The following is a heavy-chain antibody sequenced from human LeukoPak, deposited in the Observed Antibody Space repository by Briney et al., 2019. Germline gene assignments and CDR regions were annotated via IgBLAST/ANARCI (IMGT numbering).Heavy chain of an antibody. V-gene: IGHV4-59*01. J-gene: IGHJ4*02. D-gene: IGHD3-22*01. CDR1: GGSISSYY. CDR2: IYYSGST. Sequence: PSETLSLTCTVSGGSISSYYWSWIRQPPGKGPEWIGYIYYSGSTNYNPSLKSRVTISVDTSKNQFSLKLSSVTAADTAVYYCARDLKYYDSSGYLIDWGQGTLVTVSS. CDR3: ARDLKYYDSSGYLID.